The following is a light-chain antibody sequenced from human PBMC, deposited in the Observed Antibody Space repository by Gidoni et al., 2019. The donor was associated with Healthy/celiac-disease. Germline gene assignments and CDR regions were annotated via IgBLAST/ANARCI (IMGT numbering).Light chain of an antibody. CDR3: QQYNSYSGYT. CDR1: QSISSW. Sequence: DIQMTQSPSTLSASVGDRVPITCRASQSISSWLAWYQQKPGKAPKLLIYKASSSESGVPSRFSGSGSGTEFTLTISSLQPDDFATYYCQQYNSYSGYTFGQGTKLEIK. J-gene: IGKJ2*01. CDR2: KAS. V-gene: IGKV1-5*03.